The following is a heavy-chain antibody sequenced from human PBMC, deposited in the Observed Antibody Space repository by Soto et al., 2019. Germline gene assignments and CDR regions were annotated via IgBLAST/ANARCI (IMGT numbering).Heavy chain of an antibody. CDR3: ARFLTMIRGAAGYGLDV. V-gene: IGHV1-46*01. CDR2: FSPNGDTT. Sequence: QGQLVQSGAEVKKPGASVKVSCKASGYTFTSYYVHWVRQAPGQGLEWMGIFSPNGDTTRYAQKFQGRLSMTTDTSTSTAYMELSSLRSEDTAVYFCARFLTMIRGAAGYGLDVWGQGTTVTVSS. D-gene: IGHD3-10*01. J-gene: IGHJ6*02. CDR1: GYTFTSYY.